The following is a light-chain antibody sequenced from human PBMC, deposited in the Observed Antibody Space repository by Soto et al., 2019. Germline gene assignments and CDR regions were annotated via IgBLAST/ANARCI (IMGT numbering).Light chain of an antibody. V-gene: IGLV2-14*01. Sequence: QSALTQPASVSGSPGQSITISCTGTSSDVGGYNYVSWYQQHPDKAPKLLIYEVSNRPSGVSNRFSGSKSGNTASLTIDGLLAEDEAYYYCSSYTNSGSVFGGGTKLTVL. CDR3: SSYTNSGSV. CDR1: SSDVGGYNY. CDR2: EVS. J-gene: IGLJ2*01.